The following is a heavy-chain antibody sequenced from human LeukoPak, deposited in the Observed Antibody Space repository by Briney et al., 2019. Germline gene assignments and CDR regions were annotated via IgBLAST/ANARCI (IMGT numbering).Heavy chain of an antibody. CDR3: AAAPQYDILSFDF. D-gene: IGHD3-9*01. CDR2: IVVGSGNT. V-gene: IGHV1-58*01. Sequence: SVKVSCKASGFTFTSSAVQWVRQPRGQHLEWIGWIVVGSGNTNYAQKFQERLTINRDMSTSTAYMDLSSLRSEDTAVYYCAAAPQYDILSFDFWGRGTMVTVSS. J-gene: IGHJ2*01. CDR1: GFTFTSSA.